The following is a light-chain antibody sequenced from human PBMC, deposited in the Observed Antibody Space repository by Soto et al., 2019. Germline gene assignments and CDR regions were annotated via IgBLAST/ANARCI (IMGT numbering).Light chain of an antibody. Sequence: DIPMTQSPSTLSASVGDRVTITCRASQSVSSWLAWYQQKPGKAPNLLIYKASSLESGVPSRFSGSGSGTEFTLTISSLQPDDFATYYCQQYNSHWTFGQGTKVDIK. J-gene: IGKJ1*01. V-gene: IGKV1-5*03. CDR3: QQYNSHWT. CDR2: KAS. CDR1: QSVSSW.